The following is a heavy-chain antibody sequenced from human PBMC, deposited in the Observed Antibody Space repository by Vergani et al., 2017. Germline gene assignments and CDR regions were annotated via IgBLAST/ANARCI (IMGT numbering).Heavy chain of an antibody. CDR1: GFTFSSYS. V-gene: IGHV3-30*02. J-gene: IGHJ4*02. Sequence: VQLLESGGGLVQPGGSLRLSCAASGFTFSSYSMNWVRQAPGKGLEWVAFIRYDGSNKYYADSVKGRFTISRDNSKNTLYLQMNSLRAEDTAVYYCARDLFYYDSSGYYSGFFDYWGQGTLVTVSS. D-gene: IGHD3-22*01. CDR2: IRYDGSNK. CDR3: ARDLFYYDSSGYYSGFFDY.